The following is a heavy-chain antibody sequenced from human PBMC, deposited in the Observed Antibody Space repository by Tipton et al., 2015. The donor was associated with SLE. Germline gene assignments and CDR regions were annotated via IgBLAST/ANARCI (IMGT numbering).Heavy chain of an antibody. CDR3: ARLGDWDFYCYMDV. CDR1: GYTFTSYC. D-gene: IGHD3-16*01. J-gene: IGHJ6*03. Sequence: QLVQSGAEGKKPGASVKVSCKASGYTFTSYCITWVRQAPGQGLEWMGWISGYNGNTNYAQKLQGRVTMTTDTSTSTAYMELRSLRSDDTAVYYCARLGDWDFYCYMDVWGKGTSVTVSS. CDR2: ISGYNGNT. V-gene: IGHV1-18*01.